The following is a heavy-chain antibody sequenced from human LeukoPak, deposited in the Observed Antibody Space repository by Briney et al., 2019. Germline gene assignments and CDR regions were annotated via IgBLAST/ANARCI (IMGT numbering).Heavy chain of an antibody. V-gene: IGHV4-34*01. Sequence: SETLSLTCAVYGGSFSGYYWSWIRQPPGKGLEWIGEINHSGSTNYNPSLKSRVTISVDTSKNQFSLKLSSVTAADTAVYYCARLRRILRYFDWLFGYDYWGQGTLVTVSS. CDR1: GGSFSGYY. J-gene: IGHJ4*02. CDR2: INHSGST. CDR3: ARLRRILRYFDWLFGYDY. D-gene: IGHD3-9*01.